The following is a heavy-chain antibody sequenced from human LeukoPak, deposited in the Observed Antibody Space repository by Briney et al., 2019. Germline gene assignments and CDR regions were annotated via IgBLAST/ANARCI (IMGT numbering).Heavy chain of an antibody. J-gene: IGHJ6*02. CDR1: GYTFTSYG. D-gene: IGHD4-17*01. CDR2: ISAYNGNT. Sequence: ASVKVSCKASGYTFTSYGISWVRQAPGQGLEWMGWISAYNGNTNYAQKLQGRVTMTTDTSTSTAYMELRSLRSDDTAVYYCAGSPTVTDYYYYGMDVWGQGTTVTVSS. V-gene: IGHV1-18*01. CDR3: AGSPTVTDYYYYGMDV.